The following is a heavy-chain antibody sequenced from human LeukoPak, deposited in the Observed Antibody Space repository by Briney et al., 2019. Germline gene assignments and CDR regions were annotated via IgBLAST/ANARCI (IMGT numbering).Heavy chain of an antibody. Sequence: ASVKVSCKASGYTFTGYYMHWVRQAPGQGLEWMGWINPNSGGTNYAQKFQGRVTMTRDTSISTAYMELSRLRSDDTAVYHCARFVWWLQGLEYWGQGTLVTVSS. V-gene: IGHV1-2*02. D-gene: IGHD5-12*01. CDR1: GYTFTGYY. CDR2: INPNSGGT. CDR3: ARFVWWLQGLEY. J-gene: IGHJ4*02.